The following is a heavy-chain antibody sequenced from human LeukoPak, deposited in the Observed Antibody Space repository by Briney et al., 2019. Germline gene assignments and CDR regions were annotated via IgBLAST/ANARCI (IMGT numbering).Heavy chain of an antibody. Sequence: SETLSLTCAVYGGSFSGYYWSWIRQPPGKGLEWIGEINHSGSTNYNPSLMSRVTISVDTSKNQFSLKLSSVTAADTAVYYCASSSSGSADYWGQGTLVTVSS. D-gene: IGHD1-26*01. CDR1: GGSFSGYY. CDR2: INHSGST. J-gene: IGHJ4*02. CDR3: ASSSSGSADY. V-gene: IGHV4-34*01.